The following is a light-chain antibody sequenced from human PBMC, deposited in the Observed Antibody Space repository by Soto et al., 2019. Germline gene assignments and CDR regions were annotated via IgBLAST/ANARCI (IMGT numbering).Light chain of an antibody. CDR2: DVS. Sequence: ALTQPAAVSGSPGQSITISCTGTSSDVGDYNYVSWYQQHPGKAPKLMIFDVSNRPSGVSNRFSGSKSGNTASLTISGLQAEDEAEYYCSSYTSSSTYVFGTGTKVTVL. CDR3: SSYTSSSTYV. J-gene: IGLJ1*01. V-gene: IGLV2-14*01. CDR1: SSDVGDYNY.